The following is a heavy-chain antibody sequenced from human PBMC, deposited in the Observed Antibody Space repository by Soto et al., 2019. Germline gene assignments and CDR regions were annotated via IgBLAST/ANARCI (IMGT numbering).Heavy chain of an antibody. Sequence: QVQLVESGGGVVQPGTSLRLSCAVSALTFSRFAIHWVRQTPGKGLEWVATISYDGSQIDYADSVRGRFAISRHNSKNTLSLQLDSLRAGDTGIYYCASTSWINTWFPFDYWGQGTLVTVSS. D-gene: IGHD5-12*01. CDR2: ISYDGSQI. V-gene: IGHV3-30*09. CDR3: ASTSWINTWFPFDY. J-gene: IGHJ4*02. CDR1: ALTFSRFA.